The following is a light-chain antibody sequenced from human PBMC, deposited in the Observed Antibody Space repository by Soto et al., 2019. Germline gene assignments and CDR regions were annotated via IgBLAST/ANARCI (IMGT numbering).Light chain of an antibody. Sequence: EIVLTQSLATLSLSPGERATLSCRASQSVSSYLAWYQQKPGQAPRLLIYDASNRATGIPVRFSGSGSGTDFTLTISSLEPEDFAVYYCQQRSNWPRTFGQGTKVEIK. V-gene: IGKV3-11*01. J-gene: IGKJ1*01. CDR1: QSVSSY. CDR3: QQRSNWPRT. CDR2: DAS.